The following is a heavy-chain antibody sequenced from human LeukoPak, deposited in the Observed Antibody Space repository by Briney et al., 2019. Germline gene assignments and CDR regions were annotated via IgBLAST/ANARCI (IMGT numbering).Heavy chain of an antibody. D-gene: IGHD3-22*01. CDR3: ARDWTTRRVVTQLDY. CDR1: GYTFTGYY. J-gene: IGHJ4*02. V-gene: IGHV1-2*02. Sequence: ASVKVSCKASGYTFTGYYMHWVRQATGQGLEWMGWINLNSGGTNYAQKFQGRVTMTRDTSISTAYMELSRLRSDDTAVYYCARDWTTRRVVTQLDYWGQGTLVTVSS. CDR2: INLNSGGT.